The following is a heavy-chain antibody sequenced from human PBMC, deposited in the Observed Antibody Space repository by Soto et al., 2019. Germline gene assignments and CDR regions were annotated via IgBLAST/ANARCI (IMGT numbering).Heavy chain of an antibody. Sequence: GESLKISCKGSGYSFTSYWIGWVRQMPGKGLEWMGIIYPGDSDTRYSPSFQGQVTISADKSISTAYLQWSSLKASDTAMYYCARPIDRGDLYHRMDVWGQGTTVTVSS. CDR1: GYSFTSYW. J-gene: IGHJ6*02. V-gene: IGHV5-51*01. CDR2: IYPGDSDT. D-gene: IGHD7-27*01. CDR3: ARPIDRGDLYHRMDV.